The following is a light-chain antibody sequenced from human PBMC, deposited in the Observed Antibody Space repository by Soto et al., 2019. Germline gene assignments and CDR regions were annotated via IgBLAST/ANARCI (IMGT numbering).Light chain of an antibody. Sequence: EVVMTQSPATLSVFPGERVTLSCRASQSVSTSLAWYQQKPGQAPRLLIYSASTRATGIPARFSGGGSGTEFTLTISSLGSEDFAVYYCQQYINGYTFGQGTKLEIK. CDR1: QSVSTS. CDR3: QQYINGYT. CDR2: SAS. J-gene: IGKJ2*01. V-gene: IGKV3-15*01.